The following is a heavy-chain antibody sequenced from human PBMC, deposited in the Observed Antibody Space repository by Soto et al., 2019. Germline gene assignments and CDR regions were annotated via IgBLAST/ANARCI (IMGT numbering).Heavy chain of an antibody. V-gene: IGHV4-59*11. D-gene: IGHD3-3*01. Sequence: QVQLQESGPGLVKPSETLSLTCTVAGGSLTDHYWNWIRQSPGKGLHWIGYVYYSGGTNYNPSLKSRVTMSVDTSKNQFSLNLRSVTAADTAVYYCARGNEWKSSTFDIWGQGTMVCVSS. J-gene: IGHJ3*02. CDR1: GGSLTDHY. CDR3: ARGNEWKSSTFDI. CDR2: VYYSGGT.